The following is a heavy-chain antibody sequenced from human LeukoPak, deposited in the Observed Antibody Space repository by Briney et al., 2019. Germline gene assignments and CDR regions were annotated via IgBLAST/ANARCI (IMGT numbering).Heavy chain of an antibody. Sequence: LSLTCAVYGGSFSGYYWSWIRQPPGKGLEWVSYISSSSSTIYYADSVKGRFTISRDNAKNSLYLQMNSLRVEDTAVYYCARERYHGSGAPKYDFWGQGTLVTVSS. CDR2: ISSSSSTI. V-gene: IGHV3-11*04. J-gene: IGHJ4*02. CDR1: GGSFSGYY. CDR3: ARERYHGSGAPKYDF. D-gene: IGHD3-10*01.